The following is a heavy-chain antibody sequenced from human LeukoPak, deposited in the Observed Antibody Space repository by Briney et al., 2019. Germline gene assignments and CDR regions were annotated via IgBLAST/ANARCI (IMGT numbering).Heavy chain of an antibody. D-gene: IGHD1-1*01. CDR1: GYSFTSYW. J-gene: IGHJ3*02. Sequence: ASVKISCKGSGYSFTSYWIGWVRQMPGKGLEWMGIIYPGDSDTRYSPSFQGQVTISADKSISTAYLQWSSLGASDTAMYYCARQQGLTNWDAFDIWGQGTMVTVSS. V-gene: IGHV5-51*01. CDR3: ARQQGLTNWDAFDI. CDR2: IYPGDSDT.